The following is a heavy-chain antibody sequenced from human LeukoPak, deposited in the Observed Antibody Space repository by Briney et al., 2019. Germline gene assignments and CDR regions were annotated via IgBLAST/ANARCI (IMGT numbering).Heavy chain of an antibody. D-gene: IGHD6-6*01. CDR3: ARSAARLRYYYAMDV. V-gene: IGHV3-53*04. CDR2: IYSGDSGVST. J-gene: IGHJ6*02. CDR1: GFSVSNTY. Sequence: GGSLRLSCAASGFSVSNTYMSWVRQAPGQGLEWVSVIYSGDSGVSTYYADSVKGRFTISRHNSKNTLYLQMSSLRAEDTAVYFCARSAARLRYYYAMDVWGQGTTVTVCS.